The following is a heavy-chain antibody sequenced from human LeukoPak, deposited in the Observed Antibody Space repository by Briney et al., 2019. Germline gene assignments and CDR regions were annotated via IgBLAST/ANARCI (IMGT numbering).Heavy chain of an antibody. D-gene: IGHD6-13*01. CDR3: ARVEGSSWSNWFDP. CDR1: GGSISSYY. CDR2: IYYSGST. V-gene: IGHV4-59*01. J-gene: IGHJ5*02. Sequence: PSETLSLTCTVSGGSISSYYWSWIRQPPGKGLEWIGYIYYSGSTNYNPSLKSRVTISVDTSKNQFSLKLSSVTAADTAVYYCARVEGSSWSNWFDPWGQGTLVTVSS.